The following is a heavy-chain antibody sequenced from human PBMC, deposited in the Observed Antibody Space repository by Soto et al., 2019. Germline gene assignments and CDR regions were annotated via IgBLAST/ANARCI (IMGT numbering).Heavy chain of an antibody. CDR1: GFTFSSYA. CDR3: AKGLYQLLENDAFDI. V-gene: IGHV3-23*01. Sequence: GGSLRLSCAASGFTFSSYAMSWVRQAPGKGLEWVSAISGSGGATYYADSVKGRFTISRDNSKNTLYLQMNNLRAEDTAVYYCAKGLYQLLENDAFDIWGQGTMVTVSS. J-gene: IGHJ3*02. D-gene: IGHD2-2*01. CDR2: ISGSGGAT.